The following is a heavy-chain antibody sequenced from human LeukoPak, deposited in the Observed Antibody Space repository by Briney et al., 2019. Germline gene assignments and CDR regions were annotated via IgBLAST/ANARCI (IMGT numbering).Heavy chain of an antibody. CDR3: ASMGGYFDH. CDR1: GFTFSSYA. Sequence: GGSLRLSCAASGFTFSSYAMSWVRQAPGKGLEWVSAISGSGGSTYYADSVKGRFTISRDNSKNRPYRQMNSLRAEDTAVYYCASMGGYFDHWGQGTLVTVSS. D-gene: IGHD3-16*01. J-gene: IGHJ4*02. CDR2: ISGSGGST. V-gene: IGHV3-23*01.